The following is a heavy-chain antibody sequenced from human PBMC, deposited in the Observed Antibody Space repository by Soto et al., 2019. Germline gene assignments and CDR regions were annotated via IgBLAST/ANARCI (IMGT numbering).Heavy chain of an antibody. CDR2: IYYSGST. D-gene: IGHD1-26*01. Sequence: QLQLQESGPGLVKPSETLSLTCTVSGVSISSSSYYWGWIRQPPGKGLEWIGSIYYSGSTYYNPSLSSRVTISVDTSKNHFSLKLSSVTAADTAVYYCATQEVGGSYVYTFDPWGQGTLVTVSS. CDR1: GVSISSSSYY. CDR3: ATQEVGGSYVYTFDP. V-gene: IGHV4-39*02. J-gene: IGHJ5*02.